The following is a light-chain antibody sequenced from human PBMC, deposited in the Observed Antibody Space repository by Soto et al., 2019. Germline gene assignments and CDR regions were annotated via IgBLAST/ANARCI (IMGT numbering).Light chain of an antibody. CDR3: QQLNDYPHT. J-gene: IGKJ2*01. CDR1: QGISRS. V-gene: IGKV1-9*01. CDR2: AAS. Sequence: IQLTQSPSSLSASVGDGVTITCRASQGISRSLAWYQQKPGKAPKLLIYAASTLQSGVPSRFSGSGSRTDFTLTISSLQPEDLAIYYCQQLNDYPHTFGQGTKLEIK.